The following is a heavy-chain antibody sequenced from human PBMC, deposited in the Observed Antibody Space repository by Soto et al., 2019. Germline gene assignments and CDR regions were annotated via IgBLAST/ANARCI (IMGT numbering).Heavy chain of an antibody. CDR2: IYSSGGT. J-gene: IGHJ6*03. V-gene: IGHV4-39*01. CDR3: ARDLTISDGNTYYYYYYYMDV. CDR1: GGSISSSSYY. D-gene: IGHD3-9*01. Sequence: QLQLQESGPGLVKPSETLSLTCTVSGGSISSSSYYWGWIRQPPGKGLEWIGSIYSSGGTYYNPSLKCRVTITVDTSKIQFSLKLSSVTAADTAVYSCARDLTISDGNTYYYYYYYMDVWGKGTTVTVSS.